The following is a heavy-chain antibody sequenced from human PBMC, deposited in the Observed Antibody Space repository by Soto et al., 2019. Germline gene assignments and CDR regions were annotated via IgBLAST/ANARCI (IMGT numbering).Heavy chain of an antibody. CDR1: GGSISSYY. D-gene: IGHD6-13*01. CDR3: ARDSSTLYYYYGMDV. Sequence: SETLSLTCTVSGGSISSYYWSWIRQPPGKGLEWIGYIYYSGSTNYNPSLKSRVTISVDTSKNQFSLKLSSVTAADTAVYYCARDSSTLYYYYGMDVWGQGTTVTVSS. V-gene: IGHV4-59*01. CDR2: IYYSGST. J-gene: IGHJ6*02.